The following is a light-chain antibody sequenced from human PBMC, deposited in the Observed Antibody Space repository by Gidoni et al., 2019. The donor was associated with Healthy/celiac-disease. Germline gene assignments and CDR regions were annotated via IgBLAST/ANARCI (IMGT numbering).Light chain of an antibody. V-gene: IGLV1-47*01. CDR1: SSNIGSNY. CDR2: RNN. Sequence: QSVLTKPPSASGTPGQRVTISCSGSSSNIGSNYVYWYQQLPGTAPKLLIYRNNQPPSGVPDRFSGSKSGTSASLAISGLRSEDEADYYCAAWDDSLSGSWVFGGGTKLTVL. CDR3: AAWDDSLSGSWV. J-gene: IGLJ3*02.